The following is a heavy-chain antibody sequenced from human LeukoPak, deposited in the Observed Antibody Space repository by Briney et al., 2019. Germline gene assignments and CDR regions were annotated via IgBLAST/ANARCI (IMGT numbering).Heavy chain of an antibody. CDR1: GGSISSSSYY. CDR3: ARRGIGELLYYWFDP. CDR2: IYYSGST. V-gene: IGHV4-39*07. J-gene: IGHJ5*02. Sequence: SETLSLTCTVSGGSISSSSYYWGWIRQPPGKGLEWIGSIYYSGSTYYNPSLKSRVTISVDTSKNQFSLKLSSVTAADTAVYYCARRGIGELLYYWFDPWGQGTLVTVSS. D-gene: IGHD3-10*01.